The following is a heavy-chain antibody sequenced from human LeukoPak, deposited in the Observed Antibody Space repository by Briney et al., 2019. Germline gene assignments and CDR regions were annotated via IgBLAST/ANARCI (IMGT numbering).Heavy chain of an antibody. V-gene: IGHV3-30*02. CDR1: GFTFSSYG. Sequence: GGSLRLFCAASGFTFSSYGMHWVRQAPGKGLEWVAFIRYDGSNKYYADSVKGRLTISRDNSKNTLYLQMNSLRAEDTAVYYCASPPYSSSRPRVGWGQGTLVTVSS. D-gene: IGHD6-6*01. CDR2: IRYDGSNK. J-gene: IGHJ4*02. CDR3: ASPPYSSSRPRVG.